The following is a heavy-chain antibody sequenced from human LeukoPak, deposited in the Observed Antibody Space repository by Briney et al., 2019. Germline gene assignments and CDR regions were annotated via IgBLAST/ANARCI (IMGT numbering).Heavy chain of an antibody. D-gene: IGHD1-1*01. V-gene: IGHV1-2*02. CDR2: INPRNGDT. CDR3: LRDVHNYNDDY. CDR1: GYTFTGYN. J-gene: IGHJ4*02. Sequence: ASVKVSCKASGYTFTGYNIHWVRQAPGQGLEWMGWINPRNGDTKYPPKLQGRVTMTRDTSISTAYMELSRLSFDDTAIYYCLRDVHNYNDDYWGQGSLVTVSS.